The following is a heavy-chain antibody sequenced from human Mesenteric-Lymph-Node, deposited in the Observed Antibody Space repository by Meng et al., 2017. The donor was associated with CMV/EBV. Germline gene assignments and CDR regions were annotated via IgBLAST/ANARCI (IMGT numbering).Heavy chain of an antibody. Sequence: SETLSLTCAVYGESFSDYFCSWVRQPPGKGLEWIAEINRSGSINYSPSLKSRVTMSVDTSKNQFSLKLNSVTAADTAVYYCALSPRLRHYFEYWDQGTLVTVSS. CDR2: INRSGSI. V-gene: IGHV4-34*01. J-gene: IGHJ4*02. CDR1: GESFSDYF. CDR3: ALSPRLRHYFEY. D-gene: IGHD2-21*02.